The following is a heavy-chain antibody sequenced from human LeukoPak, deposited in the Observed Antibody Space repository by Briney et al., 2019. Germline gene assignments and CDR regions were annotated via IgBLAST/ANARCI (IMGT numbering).Heavy chain of an antibody. CDR2: IWYEVRTT. D-gene: IGHD5-12*01. V-gene: IGHV3-33*01. J-gene: IGHJ4*02. CDR3: ARESSRVATVNYFDY. Sequence: GKSLTLSCAPSGFTFSNSGMHWVRQAPGKGLEWVAVIWYEVRTTYYAYSVKGRFIISGDNPKTTLYLKMNSLRAEDPAVYYCARESSRVATVNYFDYWGQGTLVTVSS. CDR1: GFTFSNSG.